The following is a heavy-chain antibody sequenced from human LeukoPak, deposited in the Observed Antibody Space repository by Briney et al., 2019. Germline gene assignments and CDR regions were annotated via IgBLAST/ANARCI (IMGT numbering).Heavy chain of an antibody. CDR3: ARVRANWYEDY. V-gene: IGHV3-7*01. CDR2: IKKDGSLK. J-gene: IGHJ4*02. Sequence: GGSLRLSCAASGFAFDIYWMTWVRQAPGKGLEWVANIKKDGSLKQYVDAVRGRFTVSRDNAKNSLYLQMISLRAEDTAVYYCARVRANWYEDYWGQGTLVTVSS. CDR1: GFAFDIYW. D-gene: IGHD6-13*01.